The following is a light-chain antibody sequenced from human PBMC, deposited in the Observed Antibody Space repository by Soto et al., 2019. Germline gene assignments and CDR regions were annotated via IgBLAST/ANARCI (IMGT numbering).Light chain of an antibody. J-gene: IGLJ3*02. V-gene: IGLV2-23*02. Sequence: QSALTQPASVAGSPGQSITISCTGTSSDVGSYNLVSWYQQHADKAPKLMIYDVSKRPSGISNRFSGSKSGSTASLTISGLQAEDEADYYCCSDAGSTTSWVLGGWTKLNVL. CDR2: DVS. CDR3: CSDAGSTTSWV. CDR1: SSDVGSYNL.